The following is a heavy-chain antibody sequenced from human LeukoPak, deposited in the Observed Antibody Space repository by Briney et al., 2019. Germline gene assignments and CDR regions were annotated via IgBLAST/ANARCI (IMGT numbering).Heavy chain of an antibody. J-gene: IGHJ4*02. CDR2: IHHSGST. V-gene: IGHV4-38-2*01. CDR1: GYSISSGYY. CDR3: ARILRTTRTPFDY. Sequence: SETLSLTCAVSGYSISSGYYWGWIRQPPGKGLEWIGSIHHSGSTYYNPSLKSRITISVDTSKNQFSLKLSSVTAADTAVYYCARILRTTRTPFDYWGQGTLVTVSS. D-gene: IGHD1-1*01.